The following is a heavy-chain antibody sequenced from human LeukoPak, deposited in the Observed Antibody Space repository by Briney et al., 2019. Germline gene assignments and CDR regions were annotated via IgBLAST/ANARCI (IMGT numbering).Heavy chain of an antibody. V-gene: IGHV3-74*01. CDR3: VRDGEYSHGIDFDY. D-gene: IGHD5-18*01. CDR2: TNGDGSDT. CDR1: GFTLSNSW. J-gene: IGHJ4*02. Sequence: GGSLRLSCAASGFTLSNSWMHWVRQAPGKGLVWVSRTNGDGSDTSYADSVKGRFTISRDSATNTLYLQMNSLRAEDTAIYYCVRDGEYSHGIDFDYWGQGTLVTVSP.